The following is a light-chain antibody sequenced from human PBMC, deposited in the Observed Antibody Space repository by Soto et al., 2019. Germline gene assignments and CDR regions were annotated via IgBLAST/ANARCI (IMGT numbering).Light chain of an antibody. V-gene: IGKV3-20*01. Sequence: ELVLTQSPGTLSLSPGESAALSFRASQPVSSNFLAWYQQKPGQAPRLLIYGVSSRASGIPDRFFGSGSGTDFTLTINRQEPEDFAVYYCQQYANSPITFGQGTRLEIK. CDR1: QPVSSNF. J-gene: IGKJ5*01. CDR2: GVS. CDR3: QQYANSPIT.